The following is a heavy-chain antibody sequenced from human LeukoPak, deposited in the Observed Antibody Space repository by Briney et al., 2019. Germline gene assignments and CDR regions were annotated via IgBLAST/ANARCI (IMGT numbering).Heavy chain of an antibody. CDR2: IGTAGDT. V-gene: IGHV3-13*01. Sequence: PGGSLRLSCAASGFTFSSYDMHWVRQATGKGLEWVSAIGTAGDTYYPGSVKGRFTISRENAKNSLYLQMNSLRAGDTAVYYCARAPKEDYYDSSGSNYAFDIWGQGTMVTVSS. CDR1: GFTFSSYD. CDR3: ARAPKEDYYDSSGSNYAFDI. D-gene: IGHD3-22*01. J-gene: IGHJ3*02.